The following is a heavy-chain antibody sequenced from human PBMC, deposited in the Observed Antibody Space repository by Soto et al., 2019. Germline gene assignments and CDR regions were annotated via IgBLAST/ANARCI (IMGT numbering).Heavy chain of an antibody. CDR2: IHPSGDTA. Sequence: ASVKVSCKTSGYTFSSNWIHWARRAPGQGLEWMGVIHPSGDTAHYAQKFQGRVTMTTDTSTGTLYMQLNSLTPGGTAVYYCARDHSISSSGAWWLDPWGQGTLVTVSS. J-gene: IGHJ5*02. D-gene: IGHD2-21*01. CDR1: GYTFSSNW. CDR3: ARDHSISSSGAWWLDP. V-gene: IGHV1-46*01.